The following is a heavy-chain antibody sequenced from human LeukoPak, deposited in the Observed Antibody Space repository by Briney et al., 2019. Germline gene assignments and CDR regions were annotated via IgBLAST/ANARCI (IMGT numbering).Heavy chain of an antibody. CDR3: ARGAYYGSGSFYDY. J-gene: IGHJ4*02. D-gene: IGHD3-10*01. CDR1: GFTFSNSW. V-gene: IGHV3-7*01. Sequence: GGSLRLSCAASGFTFSNSWMTWVRQAPGKGLEWVANIKQDGSEKYYVDSVKGRFTISRDNAKNSLYLQMNSLRAEDTAVYYCARGAYYGSGSFYDYWGQGTLVTVSS. CDR2: IKQDGSEK.